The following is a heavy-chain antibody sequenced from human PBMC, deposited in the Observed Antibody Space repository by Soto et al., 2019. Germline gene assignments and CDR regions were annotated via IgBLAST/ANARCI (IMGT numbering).Heavy chain of an antibody. V-gene: IGHV1-69*13. CDR2: IIPIFGTA. D-gene: IGHD6-19*01. J-gene: IGHJ4*02. CDR1: GGTFSSYA. CDR3: ARGTGYSSGWFHYFDY. Sequence: SVKVSCKASGGTFSSYAISWVRQAPGQGLEWMGGIIPIFGTANYAQKFQGRVTITADESTSTAYMELSSLRSEDTAVYYCARGTGYSSGWFHYFDYWGQGTLVTVSS.